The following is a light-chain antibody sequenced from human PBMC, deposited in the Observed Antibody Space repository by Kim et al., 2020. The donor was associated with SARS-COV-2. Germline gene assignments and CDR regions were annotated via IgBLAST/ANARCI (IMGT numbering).Light chain of an antibody. Sequence: GTLSLSPGERATLACRASQCVSSTYLAWYQQKPGQAPRLLIYGASSRATGIPDRCSGSGSGTDFTLTISRLEPEDFAVYYCQQWYTFGQGTKLEI. J-gene: IGKJ2*01. V-gene: IGKV3-20*01. CDR1: QCVSSTY. CDR3: QQWYT. CDR2: GAS.